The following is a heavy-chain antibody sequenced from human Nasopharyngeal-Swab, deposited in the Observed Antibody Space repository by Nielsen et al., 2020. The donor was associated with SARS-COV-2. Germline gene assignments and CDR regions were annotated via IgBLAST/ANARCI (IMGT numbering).Heavy chain of an antibody. Sequence: VRQMPGKGLEWVGRIDPSDSYTNYSPSFQGHVTISPDKSISTAYLQWSSLKASDTALYYCATLTVGGNNWFDPWGQGTLVTVSS. D-gene: IGHD4-23*01. CDR3: ATLTVGGNNWFDP. J-gene: IGHJ5*02. CDR2: IDPSDSYT. V-gene: IGHV5-10-1*01.